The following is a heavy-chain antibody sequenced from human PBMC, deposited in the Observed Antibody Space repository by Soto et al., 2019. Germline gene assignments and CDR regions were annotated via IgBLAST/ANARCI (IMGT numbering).Heavy chain of an antibody. CDR1: GFNFDDYA. J-gene: IGHJ4*02. Sequence: PGGSLRLSCAVSGFNFDDYAMHWVRQVPGKGLEWVSGISWNSANIAYADSVKGRFTISRDNSKNTLYLQMNSLRAEDTAVYYCAKPPYDSSGYVDYWGQGTLVTVSS. CDR2: ISWNSANI. V-gene: IGHV3-9*01. D-gene: IGHD3-22*01. CDR3: AKPPYDSSGYVDY.